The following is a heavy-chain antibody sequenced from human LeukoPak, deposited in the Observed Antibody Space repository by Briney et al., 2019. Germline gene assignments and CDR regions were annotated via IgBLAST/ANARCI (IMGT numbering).Heavy chain of an antibody. V-gene: IGHV1-24*01. CDR2: SDPEDGET. D-gene: IGHD2-15*01. CDR3: ARMTASGRDNWFDP. CDR1: GYTLTELS. Sequence: ASVKVSCKVSGYTLTELSMHWVRQAPGEGLEWMGGSDPEDGETIYAQKFQGRVTMTEDTSTDTAYMELSSLRSEDTAVYYCARMTASGRDNWFDPWGQGTLVTVSS. J-gene: IGHJ5*02.